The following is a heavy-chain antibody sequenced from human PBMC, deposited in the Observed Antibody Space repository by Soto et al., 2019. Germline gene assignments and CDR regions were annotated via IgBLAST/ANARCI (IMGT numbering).Heavy chain of an antibody. CDR3: ARADGYYYDSSGYSFDY. CDR2: INPNSGGT. J-gene: IGHJ4*02. CDR1: GYNFIDHY. D-gene: IGHD3-22*01. V-gene: IGHV1-2*02. Sequence: ASVKLSCTASGYNFIDHYMHWVRQAPGQGLEWMGWINPNSGGTNYAQKFQGRVTMTRDTSISTAYMELSRLRSDDTAVYYCARADGYYYDSSGYSFDYWGQGTLVTVSS.